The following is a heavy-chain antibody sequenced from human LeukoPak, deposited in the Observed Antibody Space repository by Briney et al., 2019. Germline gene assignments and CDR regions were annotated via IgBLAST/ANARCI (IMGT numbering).Heavy chain of an antibody. CDR1: GGSISSYY. CDR2: IYTSGST. CDR3: AREVGQYSSGWLSSEYYFDY. V-gene: IGHV4-4*07. D-gene: IGHD6-19*01. J-gene: IGHJ4*02. Sequence: SETLSLTYTVSGGSISSYYWSWIRQPAGKGLEWIGRIYTSGSTNYNPSLKSRVTMSVDTSKNQFSLKLSSVTVADTAVYYCAREVGQYSSGWLSSEYYFDYWGQGTLVTVSS.